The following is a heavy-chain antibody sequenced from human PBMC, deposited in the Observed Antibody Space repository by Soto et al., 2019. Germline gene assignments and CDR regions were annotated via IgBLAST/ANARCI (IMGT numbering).Heavy chain of an antibody. CDR1: GGSINSYY. D-gene: IGHD2-15*01. V-gene: IGHV4-59*08. CDR2: IYYSGST. J-gene: IGHJ4*02. CDR3: ARHDCSGGSCYSIFDY. Sequence: SETLSLTCTVSGGSINSYYWSWIRQHPGKGLEWIGYIYYSGSTNYNPSLKSRVTISVDTSKNQFSLKLSSVTAADTAVYYCARHDCSGGSCYSIFDYWGQGTLVTVSS.